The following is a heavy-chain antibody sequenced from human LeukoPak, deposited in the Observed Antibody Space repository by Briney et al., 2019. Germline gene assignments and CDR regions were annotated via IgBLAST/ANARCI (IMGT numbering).Heavy chain of an antibody. J-gene: IGHJ5*02. CDR2: ISGSGSST. CDR1: GFTFSNYA. D-gene: IGHD3-16*02. CDR3: AKLGNGNVWGTYRDNWFDP. Sequence: GGSLRLSRVGSGFTFSNYAVTWVRQAPGKGLEWVSGISGSGSSTYYADSVKGQFTISRDNSKNAVYLQVNSLSAEDTAVYYCAKLGNGNVWGTYRDNWFDPWGQGTLVTVSS. V-gene: IGHV3-23*01.